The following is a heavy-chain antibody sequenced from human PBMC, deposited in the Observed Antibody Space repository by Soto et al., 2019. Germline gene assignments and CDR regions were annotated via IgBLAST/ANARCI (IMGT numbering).Heavy chain of an antibody. CDR3: ARRLQWQLRPLDS. J-gene: IGHJ4*02. D-gene: IGHD6-19*01. Sequence: GASLKVSCKASGYTFTSYDINWVRQATGQGLEWMGWMNPNSGNTGYAQKFQGRVTMTRNTSISTAYMELSSLRAEDTAVYYCARRLQWQLRPLDSWGRGTLVTVSS. CDR2: MNPNSGNT. CDR1: GYTFTSYD. V-gene: IGHV1-8*01.